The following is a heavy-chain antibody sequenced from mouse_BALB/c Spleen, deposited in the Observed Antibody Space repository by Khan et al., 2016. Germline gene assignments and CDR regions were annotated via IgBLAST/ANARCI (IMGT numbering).Heavy chain of an antibody. CDR3: ASHRYAKAWFAY. J-gene: IGHJ3*01. CDR2: INSNGGST. V-gene: IGHV5-6-3*01. CDR1: GFTFSSYG. D-gene: IGHD2-14*01. Sequence: EVELVESGGGLVQPGGSLKLSCAASGFTFSSYGMSWVRQTPDKRLELVATINSNGGSTYYPDSVKGRFTISRDNAKNTLYLQMSSLKSETTAMYYCASHRYAKAWFAYWGHGTLVTVSA.